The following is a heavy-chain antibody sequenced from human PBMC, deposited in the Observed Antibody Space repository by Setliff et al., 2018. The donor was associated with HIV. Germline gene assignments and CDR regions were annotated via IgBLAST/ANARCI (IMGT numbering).Heavy chain of an antibody. V-gene: IGHV1-2*02. CDR2: VNPNSGDA. Sequence: VASVKVSCKASGYTFTGHYLHWVRQAPGQGLEWLGWVNPNSGDAIYAQNFQGRVTMTRDTSINAAYMELRGLRSDDTAVYYGARNFGLSPSGKYYYYYGMDIWGQGTTVTVSS. CDR1: GYTFTGHY. CDR3: ARNFGLSPSGKYYYYYGMDI. J-gene: IGHJ6*02. D-gene: IGHD3-10*01.